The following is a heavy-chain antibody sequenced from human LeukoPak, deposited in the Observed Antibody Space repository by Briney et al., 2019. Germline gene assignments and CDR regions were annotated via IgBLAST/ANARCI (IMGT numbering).Heavy chain of an antibody. CDR2: ISSSSSYI. Sequence: GGSLRLSCAASGFTFSSYSMNWVRQAPGKGLEWVSSISSSSSYIYYADSVKGRFTISRDNAKNSLYLQMNSLRAEDTAVYYCARDFTIAAAGSYYYYGMDVWGQGTTVTVSS. CDR3: ARDFTIAAAGSYYYYGMDV. V-gene: IGHV3-21*01. J-gene: IGHJ6*02. D-gene: IGHD6-13*01. CDR1: GFTFSSYS.